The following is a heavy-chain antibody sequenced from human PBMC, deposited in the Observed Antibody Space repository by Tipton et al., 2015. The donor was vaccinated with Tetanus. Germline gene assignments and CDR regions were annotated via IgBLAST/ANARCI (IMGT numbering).Heavy chain of an antibody. CDR2: IHYSGST. V-gene: IGHV4-34*09. Sequence: GLVKPSETLSLTCAVSGGSLSDYYWSWIRQPPGKGLEWIGNIHYSGSTFYNPSLKSRVTISVDTSKNQFSLKLNSVTAADTAVYYCAREGAPRAFDIWGQGTMVTVSS. CDR1: GGSLSDYY. CDR3: AREGAPRAFDI. J-gene: IGHJ3*02.